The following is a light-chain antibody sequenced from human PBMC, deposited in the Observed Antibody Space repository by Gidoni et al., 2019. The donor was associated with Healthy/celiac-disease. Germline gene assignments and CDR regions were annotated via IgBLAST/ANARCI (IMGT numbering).Light chain of an antibody. J-gene: IGKJ2*01. CDR1: QSVSSN. CDR3: QQDNNWPPMYT. Sequence: EIVMTQSPATLSVSPGERATLSCRASQSVSSNLAWYQQKPGQAPRLLIYRASTRATGIPARFSGSGSGTEFTLTISSLQSEDFAVYYCQQDNNWPPMYTFGQGTKLEIK. CDR2: RAS. V-gene: IGKV3-15*01.